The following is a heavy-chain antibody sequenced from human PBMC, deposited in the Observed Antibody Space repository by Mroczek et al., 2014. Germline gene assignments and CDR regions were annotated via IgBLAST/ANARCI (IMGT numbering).Heavy chain of an antibody. CDR1: GYTFTSYG. D-gene: IGHD5-12*01. CDR3: ASIRPVRIVGGYVFRVTPTPNYYYSGR. CDR2: ISAYNGNT. V-gene: IGHV1-18*01. J-gene: IGHJ6*03. Sequence: QVQLVQSGAEVKKPGASVKVSCKASGYTFTSYGISWVRQAPGQGLEWMGWISAYNGNTNYAQKLQGRVTMTTDTSTSTAYMXLRSLRSDDTAVYYCASIRPVRIVGGYVFRVTPTPNYYYSGRXGTKGPTSPS.